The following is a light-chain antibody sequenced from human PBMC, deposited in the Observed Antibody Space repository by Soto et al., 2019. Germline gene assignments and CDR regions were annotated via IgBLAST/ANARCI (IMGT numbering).Light chain of an antibody. Sequence: DIQITHSPFSLSAPVGDRVTITFRASQSISVWLAWYQQKAGKAPNLLIYKASRLESGVPSRFSGSGSGTEFTLTIGALHPEDVATYYCQNYNSAPITVGQGTRLEI. CDR2: KAS. J-gene: IGKJ5*01. V-gene: IGKV1-5*03. CDR1: QSISVW. CDR3: QNYNSAPIT.